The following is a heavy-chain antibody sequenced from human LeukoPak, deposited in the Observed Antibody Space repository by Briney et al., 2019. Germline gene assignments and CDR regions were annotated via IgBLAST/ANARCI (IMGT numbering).Heavy chain of an antibody. CDR2: INHSGST. CDR3: ARGPRGYYDFWSGYPTSHDAFDI. Sequence: SETRSLTCAVYGGSFSGYYWSWIRQPPGKGLEWIGEINHSGSTNYNPSLKSRVTISVDTSKNQFSLKLSSVTAADTAVYYCARGPRGYYDFWSGYPTSHDAFDIWGQGTMVTVSS. J-gene: IGHJ3*02. D-gene: IGHD3-3*01. V-gene: IGHV4-34*01. CDR1: GGSFSGYY.